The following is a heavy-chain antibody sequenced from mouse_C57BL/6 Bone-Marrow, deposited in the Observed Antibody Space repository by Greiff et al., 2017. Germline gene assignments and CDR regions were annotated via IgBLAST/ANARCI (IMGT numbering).Heavy chain of an antibody. J-gene: IGHJ3*01. CDR3: ARSGIYYYGSSYVGAGFAY. V-gene: IGHV1-7*01. D-gene: IGHD1-1*01. Sequence: QVQLQQSGAELAKPGASVKLSCKASGYTFTSYWMHWVNQRPGQGLEWIGYINPSSGYTKYNQKFKDKATLTADKSSSTAYMQLSSLTYEDSAVYYGARSGIYYYGSSYVGAGFAYWGQGTLVTVSA. CDR2: INPSSGYT. CDR1: GYTFTSYW.